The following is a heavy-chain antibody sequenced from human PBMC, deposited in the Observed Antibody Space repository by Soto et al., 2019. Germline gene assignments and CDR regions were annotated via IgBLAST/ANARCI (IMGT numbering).Heavy chain of an antibody. D-gene: IGHD4-4*01. CDR1: GGTFSSYA. CDR2: IIPFIGTT. CDR3: ASVVMTTVPASYYYGRNV. Sequence: QVQLVQSGAEVKKPGSSVTVSCKASGGTFSSYAISWVRQAPGQGLEWMGRIIPFIGTTKYAQKFQGRVTITADESTRTAYMELASLRSADTVVYYCASVVMTTVPASYYYGRNVCSQGTKGTVSS. J-gene: IGHJ6*02. V-gene: IGHV1-69*18.